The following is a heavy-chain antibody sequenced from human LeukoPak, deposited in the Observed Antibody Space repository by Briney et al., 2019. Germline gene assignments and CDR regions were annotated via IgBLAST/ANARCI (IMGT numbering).Heavy chain of an antibody. D-gene: IGHD3-22*01. Sequence: PGGSLRFSCAASGFTFSSYAMHWVRQAPGKELEWVAVISYDGSNKYYADSVKGRFTISRDNSKNTLYLQMNSLRAEDTAVYYCAREVVTAFDIWGQGTMVTVSS. J-gene: IGHJ3*02. CDR1: GFTFSSYA. CDR3: AREVVTAFDI. CDR2: ISYDGSNK. V-gene: IGHV3-30*04.